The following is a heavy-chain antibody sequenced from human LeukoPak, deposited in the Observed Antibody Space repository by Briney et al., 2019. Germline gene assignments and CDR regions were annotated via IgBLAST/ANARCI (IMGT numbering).Heavy chain of an antibody. V-gene: IGHV3-11*01. D-gene: IGHD1/OR15-1a*01. Sequence: GGSLRLSCATSGFSFSDNYMSWIRQAPGKGLQWLSYVSGDGYDINYADSVKGRFTVARDNAKNALYLQMNSLGVEDTAIYYCATKAREAPEWGQGTLVTVSS. CDR1: GFSFSDNY. CDR3: ATKAREAPE. J-gene: IGHJ4*02. CDR2: VSGDGYDI.